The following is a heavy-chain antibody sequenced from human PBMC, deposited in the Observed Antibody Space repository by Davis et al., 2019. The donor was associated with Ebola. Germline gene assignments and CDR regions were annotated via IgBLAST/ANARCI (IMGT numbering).Heavy chain of an antibody. V-gene: IGHV1-18*01. CDR1: GYTFTSYA. CDR3: ARGGYSSSWYAFDI. CDR2: ISAYNGNT. Sequence: ASVKVSCKASGYTFTSYAMHWVRQAPGQRLEWMGWISAYNGNTNYAQKLQGRVTMTTDTSTSTAYMELRSLRSDDTAVYYCARGGYSSSWYAFDIWGQGTMVTVSS. J-gene: IGHJ3*02. D-gene: IGHD6-13*01.